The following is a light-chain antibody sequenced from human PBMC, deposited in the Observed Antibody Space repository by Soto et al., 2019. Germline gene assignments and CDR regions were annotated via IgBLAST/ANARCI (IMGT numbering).Light chain of an antibody. CDR2: GND. CDR1: SSNIGNKY. J-gene: IGLJ2*01. Sequence: QSVLTQSPSASGTPGQRVTISCSGSSSNIGNKYVDWYQQVPGTAPKLLIYGNDQRPSGVPDRFSGSKSGTSASLAISGLRSEDEADYYCAAWDARLTVVFGGGTKLTVL. CDR3: AAWDARLTVV. V-gene: IGLV1-47*01.